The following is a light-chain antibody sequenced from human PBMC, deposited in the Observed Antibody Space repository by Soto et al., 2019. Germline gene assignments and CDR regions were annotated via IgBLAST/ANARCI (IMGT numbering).Light chain of an antibody. J-gene: IGLJ1*01. Sequence: QSVLTQPPSVSGAPGQRVRISCAWISSSIGAVYDVHWYQQLPGAAPKLLIFGNGNRPSGVPDRFSGSKSDTSASLAITGLQAEDEADYYCQTYDSSLSGLFVFGTGTKVTVL. CDR2: GNG. CDR3: QTYDSSLSGLFV. CDR1: SSSIGAVYD. V-gene: IGLV1-40*01.